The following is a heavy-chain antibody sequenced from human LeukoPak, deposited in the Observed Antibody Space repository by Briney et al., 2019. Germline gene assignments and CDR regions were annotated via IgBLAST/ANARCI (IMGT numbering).Heavy chain of an antibody. CDR2: IYHSGST. J-gene: IGHJ4*02. CDR1: GYSISSGYY. V-gene: IGHV4-38-2*02. CDR3: ARFIYYGSGSYYYFDY. D-gene: IGHD3-10*01. Sequence: SETLSLTCTVSGYSISSGYYWGWIRQPPGKGLEWIGSIYHSGSTYYNPSLKSRVTISVDMSKNQFSLRLSSVTAADTAVYYCARFIYYGSGSYYYFDYWGQGTLVTVSS.